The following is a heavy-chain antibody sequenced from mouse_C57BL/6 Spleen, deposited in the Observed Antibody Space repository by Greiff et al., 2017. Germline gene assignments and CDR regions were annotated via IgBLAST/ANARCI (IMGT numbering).Heavy chain of an antibody. CDR2: ISSGSSTI. CDR3: ARRVITTVVDYFDY. CDR1: GFTFSDYG. D-gene: IGHD1-1*01. V-gene: IGHV5-17*01. J-gene: IGHJ2*01. Sequence: EVQLQESGGGLVKPGGSLTLSCAASGFTFSDYGMHWVRQAPEKGLEWVAYISSGSSTIYYADTVKGRFTISRDNAKNTLFLQMTSLRSEDTAMYYCARRVITTVVDYFDYWGQGTTLTVSS.